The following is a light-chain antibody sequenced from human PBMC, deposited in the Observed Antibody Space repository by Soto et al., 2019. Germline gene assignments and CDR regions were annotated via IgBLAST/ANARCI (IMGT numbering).Light chain of an antibody. J-gene: IGKJ1*01. V-gene: IGKV1-39*01. Sequence: DIQMTQSPCSLSASVGDRVTITCRASQSISSYLNWYQQKPGTAPKLLIYRASSVKSGVPPRFSGSGSGRDFTLTISSLRPEDIATYFCQHSYSSPPWTFGQGTKVDIK. CDR1: QSISSY. CDR3: QHSYSSPPWT. CDR2: RAS.